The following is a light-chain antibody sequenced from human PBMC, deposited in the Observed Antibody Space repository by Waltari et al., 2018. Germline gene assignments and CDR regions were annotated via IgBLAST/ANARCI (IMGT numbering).Light chain of an antibody. CDR3: QHYGSSPLFT. CDR1: QSVSSNY. J-gene: IGKJ3*01. V-gene: IGKV3-20*01. Sequence: EIVLTQSPGTLSLSPGDRATLSGRASQSVSSNYLAWYQQSPGQAPRLLISGAYTRATGIPDRFSGSGSGTDFTLTISRLEPEDFAVYYCQHYGSSPLFTLGPGTKVDI. CDR2: GAY.